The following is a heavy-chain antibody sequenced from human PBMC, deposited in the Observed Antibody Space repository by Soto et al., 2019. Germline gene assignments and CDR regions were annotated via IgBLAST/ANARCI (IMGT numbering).Heavy chain of an antibody. J-gene: IGHJ6*02. CDR1: GFTFSSYA. D-gene: IGHD6-19*01. Sequence: PGGSLRLSYAASGFTFSSYAMSWVRQAPGKGLEWVSAISGSGGSTYYADSVKGRFTISRDNSKNTLYLQMNSLRAEDTAVYYCSKTWLAPGDYYYGMDVWGQGTTVTVSS. CDR3: SKTWLAPGDYYYGMDV. V-gene: IGHV3-23*01. CDR2: ISGSGGST.